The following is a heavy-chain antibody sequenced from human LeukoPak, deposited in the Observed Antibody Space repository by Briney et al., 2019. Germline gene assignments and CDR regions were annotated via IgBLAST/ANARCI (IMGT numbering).Heavy chain of an antibody. CDR1: GFTFSSYW. J-gene: IGHJ6*03. D-gene: IGHD2-2*01. Sequence: PGGSLRLSCAASGFTFSSYWMSWVRQAPGKGLEWVANIKQDGSEKYYVDSVKGRFTISRDNAKNSLYLQMNSLRAEDTAVYYCARGLGQLLGVVPDYYYYYMDVWGKGTTVTVSS. CDR2: IKQDGSEK. V-gene: IGHV3-7*01. CDR3: ARGLGQLLGVVPDYYYYYMDV.